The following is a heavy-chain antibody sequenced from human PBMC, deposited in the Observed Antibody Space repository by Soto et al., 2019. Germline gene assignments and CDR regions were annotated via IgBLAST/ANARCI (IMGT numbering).Heavy chain of an antibody. Sequence: HSQTLSLTCAISGDSVSSNSAAWNWIRQSPSRGLEWLGRTYHRSKWYNDYAVSVKSRITIHPDTSKNQFSLQLNSVTPEDTAVYYCARGGSGWYNTGLDVWGQGTTVTVSS. D-gene: IGHD6-19*01. CDR3: ARGGSGWYNTGLDV. J-gene: IGHJ6*02. CDR2: TYHRSKWYN. CDR1: GDSVSSNSAA. V-gene: IGHV6-1*01.